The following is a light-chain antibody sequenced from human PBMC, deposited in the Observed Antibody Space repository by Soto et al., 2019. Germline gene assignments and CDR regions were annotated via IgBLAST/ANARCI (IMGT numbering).Light chain of an antibody. CDR1: QSISRY. CDR2: AAP. CDR3: QQSFSTPLT. Sequence: DNQMTQSPSSLSASVGDRVTITCRASQSISRYLNWYQQKPGKAPKLLIYAAPSLQSGVPSRFSGNGSGTDFTLTISSLQPEDFAASSCQQSFSTPLTFGGGTKVDIK. V-gene: IGKV1-39*01. J-gene: IGKJ4*01.